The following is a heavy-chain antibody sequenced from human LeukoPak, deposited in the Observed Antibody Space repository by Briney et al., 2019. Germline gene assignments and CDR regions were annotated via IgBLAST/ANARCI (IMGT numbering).Heavy chain of an antibody. CDR3: ARLDYDVWCGYYSGYYYGMDV. D-gene: IGHD3-3*01. V-gene: IGHV4-59*08. CDR1: GGSLSSYS. CDR2: IYYSGST. Sequence: SETLSLTCTVSGGSLSSYSWSWIRRPPGKGLEWIGDIYYSGSTNYNPSLKSRVTISVDTSKNQFSLKLSSVTAADTAVNYCARLDYDVWCGYYSGYYYGMDVGGQGTTVTVSS. J-gene: IGHJ6*02.